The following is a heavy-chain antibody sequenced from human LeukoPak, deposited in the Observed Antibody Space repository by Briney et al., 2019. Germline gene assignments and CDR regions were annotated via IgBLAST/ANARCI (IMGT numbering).Heavy chain of an antibody. CDR2: IIPIFGTA. Sequence: ASVKVSCKASGGTFSSYAISWVRQAPGQGLEWMGGIIPIFGTANYAQKFQGRVTITADESTSTAYMELGSLRSEDTAVYYCAASIVGIATAGTADYWGQGTLVTVSS. V-gene: IGHV1-69*13. CDR3: AASIVGIATAGTADY. J-gene: IGHJ4*02. D-gene: IGHD6-13*01. CDR1: GGTFSSYA.